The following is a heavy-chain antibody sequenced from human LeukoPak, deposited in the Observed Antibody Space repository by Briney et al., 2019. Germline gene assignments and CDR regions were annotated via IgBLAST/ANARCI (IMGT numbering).Heavy chain of an antibody. CDR2: ISAYNHNT. J-gene: IGHJ4*02. V-gene: IGHV1-18*01. D-gene: IGHD2-2*01. CDR3: ARDLMYCDTMSCYDGDFDY. CDR1: GYSFINFG. Sequence: ASVKVSCKASGYSFINFGLSWVRQAPGQGLEWMGWISAYNHNTNYAQKFQGRVIMTIDTSTTTVYMELRSLRSDDTAIYYCARDLMYCDTMSCYDGDFDYWGQGTPVTVSS.